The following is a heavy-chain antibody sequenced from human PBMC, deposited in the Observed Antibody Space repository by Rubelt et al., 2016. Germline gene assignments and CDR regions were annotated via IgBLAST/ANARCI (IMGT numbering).Heavy chain of an antibody. Sequence: QLQLQESGPGLVKPSETMSLTCTVSGGSVISGYYWGWIRQPPGKGLEWIGCIYYGGTTYYKPSLESRVTMSVDTSKNQFTVARPSVTAAVTAVYYCARVGGWAVAGTSNWHDPWGQGTLVTVSS. CDR2: IYYGGTT. V-gene: IGHV4-39*07. CDR1: GGSVISGYY. J-gene: IGHJ5*02. D-gene: IGHD6-19*01. CDR3: ARVGGWAVAGTSNWHDP.